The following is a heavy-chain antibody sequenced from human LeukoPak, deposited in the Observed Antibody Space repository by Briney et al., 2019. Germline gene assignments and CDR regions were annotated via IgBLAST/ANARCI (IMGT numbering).Heavy chain of an antibody. V-gene: IGHV6-1*01. D-gene: IGHD2-2*01. CDR3: ARAVVVVVPAAPREAFDI. CDR1: GDSVSSNSAA. J-gene: IGHJ3*02. Sequence: SQTLSLTCAISGDSVSSNSAAWNWLRQSPSRGLEWLGRTYYRSKWYNDYAVSVKSRITINPDTSKNQFSLQLNSVTPEDTAVYYCARAVVVVVPAAPREAFDIWGQGTMVTVSS. CDR2: TYYRSKWYN.